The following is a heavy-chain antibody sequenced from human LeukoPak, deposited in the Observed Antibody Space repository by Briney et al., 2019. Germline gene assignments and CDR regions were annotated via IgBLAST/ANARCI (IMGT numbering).Heavy chain of an antibody. Sequence: GGSLGLSCAASGFTFSSYGMHWVRQAPGKGLEWVAFIRYDGSNKYYADSVKGRFTISRDNSKNTLYLQMNSLRAEDTAVYYCAKSETYYYDSSGYSLFDYWGQGTLVTVSS. CDR1: GFTFSSYG. V-gene: IGHV3-30*02. CDR2: IRYDGSNK. D-gene: IGHD3-22*01. J-gene: IGHJ4*02. CDR3: AKSETYYYDSSGYSLFDY.